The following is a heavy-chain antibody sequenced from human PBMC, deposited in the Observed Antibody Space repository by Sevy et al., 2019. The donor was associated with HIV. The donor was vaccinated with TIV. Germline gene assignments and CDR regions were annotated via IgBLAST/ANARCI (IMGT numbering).Heavy chain of an antibody. Sequence: SETLSLTCAVYGGSFSGYYWSWIRQPPGKGLEWSGEINHSGSTNYNPSLKSRVTISVDTSKNQFSLKLSSVTAADTAVYYCAGVRRLGYCSGGSCYRQGWFDPWGQGTLVTVSS. CDR2: INHSGST. V-gene: IGHV4-34*01. CDR3: AGVRRLGYCSGGSCYRQGWFDP. J-gene: IGHJ5*02. D-gene: IGHD2-15*01. CDR1: GGSFSGYY.